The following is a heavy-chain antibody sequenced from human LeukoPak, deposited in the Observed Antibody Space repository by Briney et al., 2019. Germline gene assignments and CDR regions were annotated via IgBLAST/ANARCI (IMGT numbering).Heavy chain of an antibody. D-gene: IGHD3-16*01. Sequence: PGGSLRLSCAASGFTFSSYAMSWVRQAPGKGLEWVSYINSGSSSIYYADSVKGRFTISRDNAKNSLYLQMNSLRAEDTAVYYCAREGGFDYWGQGTLVTVSS. V-gene: IGHV3-48*01. CDR1: GFTFSSYA. J-gene: IGHJ4*02. CDR2: INSGSSSI. CDR3: AREGGFDY.